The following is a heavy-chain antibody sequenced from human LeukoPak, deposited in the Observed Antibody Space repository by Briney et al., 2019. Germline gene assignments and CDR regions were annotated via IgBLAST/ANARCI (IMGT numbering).Heavy chain of an antibody. CDR3: AKDLIGFGESTSPWFDP. V-gene: IGHV3-33*06. D-gene: IGHD3-10*01. CDR2: IWYDGSNK. Sequence: GRSLRLSCAASGFTFSSYGTHWVRQAPGKGLEWVAVIWYDGSNKYYADSVKGRFTISRDNSKNTLYLQMNSLRAEDTAVYYCAKDLIGFGESTSPWFDPWGQGTLVTVSS. J-gene: IGHJ5*02. CDR1: GFTFSSYG.